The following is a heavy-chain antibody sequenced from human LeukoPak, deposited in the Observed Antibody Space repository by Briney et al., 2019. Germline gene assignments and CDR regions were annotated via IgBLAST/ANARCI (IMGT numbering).Heavy chain of an antibody. CDR2: IIPIFGTA. CDR1: GGTFSSYA. Sequence: SVKVSCKASGGTFSSYAISWVRQAPGQGLEWMGGIIPIFGTANYAQKFQGRVTITTDESTSTAYMELSSLRSEDTAVYYCAGAEMATTWCYFDYWGQGTLVTVSS. J-gene: IGHJ4*02. V-gene: IGHV1-69*05. CDR3: AGAEMATTWCYFDY. D-gene: IGHD5-24*01.